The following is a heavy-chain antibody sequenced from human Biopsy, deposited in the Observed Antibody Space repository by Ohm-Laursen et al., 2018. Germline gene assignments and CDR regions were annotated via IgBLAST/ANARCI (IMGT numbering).Heavy chain of an antibody. Sequence: PSQTLSLTCTVSGGSISSDYWSWIRQTPGKGLEWIGYIYYSGSTNYNPSLKSRVTISVDTSKIQFSLRLNSVTAADTAVYYCARATNSTGWPYYYFYGMDVWGQGTTVTVSS. V-gene: IGHV4-59*01. CDR3: ARATNSTGWPYYYFYGMDV. CDR2: IYYSGST. CDR1: GGSISSDY. D-gene: IGHD2/OR15-2a*01. J-gene: IGHJ6*02.